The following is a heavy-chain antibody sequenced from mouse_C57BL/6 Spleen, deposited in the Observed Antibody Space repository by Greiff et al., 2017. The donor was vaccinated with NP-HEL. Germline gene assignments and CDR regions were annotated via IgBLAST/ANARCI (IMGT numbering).Heavy chain of an antibody. D-gene: IGHD3-2*02. V-gene: IGHV5-4*03. CDR2: ISDGGSYT. Sequence: EVKVVESGGGLVKPGGSLKLSCAASGFTFSSYAMSWVRQTPEKRLEWVATISDGGSYTYYPDNVKGRFTISRDNAKNNLYLQMSHLKSEDTAMYYWARASSSGKPDWYFDVWGTGTTVTVSS. J-gene: IGHJ1*03. CDR1: GFTFSSYA. CDR3: ARASSSGKPDWYFDV.